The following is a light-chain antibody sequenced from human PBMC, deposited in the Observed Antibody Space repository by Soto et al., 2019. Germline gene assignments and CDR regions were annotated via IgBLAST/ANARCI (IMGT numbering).Light chain of an antibody. V-gene: IGKV3-15*01. J-gene: IGKJ1*01. Sequence: EIVMTQSPATLSVSPGETFTLSCRASQTIRTNLAWYQHKPGQSPRLLIYGASKRATGFPARFSGSGSGTEFTLSISSLQSEDFAVYYCQQYNDNWPTFGQGTTVDIK. CDR1: QTIRTN. CDR3: QQYNDNWPT. CDR2: GAS.